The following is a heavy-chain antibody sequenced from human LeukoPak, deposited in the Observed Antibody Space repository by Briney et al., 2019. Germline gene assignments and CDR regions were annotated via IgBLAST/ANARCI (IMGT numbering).Heavy chain of an antibody. CDR1: GFTFSSYW. J-gene: IGHJ6*03. D-gene: IGHD6-25*01. CDR2: INSDGSST. Sequence: GGSLRLSCAASGFTFSSYWMHWVRQAPGKGLVWVSRINSDGSSTSYADSVKGRFTISRDNSKNTLYLQMNSLRAEDTAVYYCAKEHSGYYYYMDVWGKGTTVTVSS. CDR3: AKEHSGYYYYMDV. V-gene: IGHV3-74*01.